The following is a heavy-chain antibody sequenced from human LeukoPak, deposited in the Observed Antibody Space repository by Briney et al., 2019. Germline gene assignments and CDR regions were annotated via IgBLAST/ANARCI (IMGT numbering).Heavy chain of an antibody. D-gene: IGHD3-22*01. CDR2: ISAYNGNT. CDR3: ARDYGPFITMIVVVNSMYFDY. Sequence: ASVKVSRKASGYTFTSYGISWVRQAPGQGLEWMGWISAYNGNTNYAQKLQGRVTMTTDTSTSTAYMELRSLRSDDTAVYYCARDYGPFITMIVVVNSMYFDYWGQGTLVTVSS. V-gene: IGHV1-18*01. CDR1: GYTFTSYG. J-gene: IGHJ4*02.